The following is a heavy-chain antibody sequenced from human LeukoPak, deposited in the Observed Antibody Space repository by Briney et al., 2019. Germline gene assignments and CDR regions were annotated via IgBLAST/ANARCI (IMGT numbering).Heavy chain of an antibody. D-gene: IGHD5-12*01. CDR2: INPNSGGT. CDR1: GYTFTGYY. V-gene: IGHV1-2*02. J-gene: IGHJ4*02. Sequence: ASVKVSCKASGYTFTGYYMHWVRQAPGQGLEWMGWINPNSGGTNYAQKFQGRVTMTRDTSISTAYMELSRLRSDDTAVYYCARLAGLLATIDFWGQGTLVTVSS. CDR3: ARLAGLLATIDF.